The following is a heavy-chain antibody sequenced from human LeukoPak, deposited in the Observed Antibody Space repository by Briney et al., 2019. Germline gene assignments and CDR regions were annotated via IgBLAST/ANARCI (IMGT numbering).Heavy chain of an antibody. Sequence: SETLSLTCTVSGGSISSHYWSWIRQPPGKGLEWIGYIYYSGSTNYNPSLKSRVTISVDTSKNQFSLKLSSVTAADTAVYYCARVIPDSSGYYNWFDPWGQGTLVTVS. D-gene: IGHD3-22*01. CDR1: GGSISSHY. V-gene: IGHV4-59*11. CDR2: IYYSGST. CDR3: ARVIPDSSGYYNWFDP. J-gene: IGHJ5*02.